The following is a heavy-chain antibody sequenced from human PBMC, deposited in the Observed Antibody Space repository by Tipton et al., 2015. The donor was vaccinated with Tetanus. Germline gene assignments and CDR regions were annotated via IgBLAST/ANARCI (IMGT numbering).Heavy chain of an antibody. CDR3: ARIGWLQQNKPAFDI. D-gene: IGHD6-19*01. CDR1: GGSISTYY. V-gene: IGHV4-59*13. CDR2: VHYTGKD. J-gene: IGHJ3*02. Sequence: GLVKPSETLSLTCIVSGGSISTYYWSWIRQRPGRGLEWVGYVHYTGKDNYNPSLRSRVTLSVDTSKNQFSLQMSSATAADTAVYYCARIGWLQQNKPAFDIWGQGTVVTVSS.